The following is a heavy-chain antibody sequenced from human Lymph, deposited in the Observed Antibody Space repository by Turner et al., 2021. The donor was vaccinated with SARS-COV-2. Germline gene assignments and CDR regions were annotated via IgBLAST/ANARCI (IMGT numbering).Heavy chain of an antibody. V-gene: IGHV4-59*08. CDR2: IHYSGST. Sequence: AQLQESGPGLVRPSETLSLTPTASGGSISSYYWSWIRRPPGKGLEWIGYIHYSGSTNYNLSRKSRVTISVDTSKNQFALKLSSVTAAATAVYYCARHGFSGWYGGGMDVWGQGTTVTVSS. CDR1: GGSISSYY. CDR3: ARHGFSGWYGGGMDV. J-gene: IGHJ6*02. D-gene: IGHD6-19*01.